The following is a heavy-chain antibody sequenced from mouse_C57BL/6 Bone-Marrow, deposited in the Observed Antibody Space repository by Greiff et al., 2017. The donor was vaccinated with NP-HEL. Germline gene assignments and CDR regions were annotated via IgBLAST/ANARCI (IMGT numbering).Heavy chain of an antibody. D-gene: IGHD1-1*01. CDR3: ARYEDYGCFDY. J-gene: IGHJ2*01. CDR1: GFTFTDYY. Sequence: EVQLVESGGGLVQPGGSLSLSCAASGFTFTDYYMSWVRQPPGKALEWLGFIRNKANGYTTDYSASVKGRFTIPRDNSQSILYLQMNALRAEDSATYYCARYEDYGCFDYWGQGTTLTVSS. CDR2: IRNKANGYTT. V-gene: IGHV7-3*01.